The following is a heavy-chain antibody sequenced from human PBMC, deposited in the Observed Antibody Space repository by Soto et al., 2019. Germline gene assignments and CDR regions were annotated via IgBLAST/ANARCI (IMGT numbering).Heavy chain of an antibody. CDR1: VGSIRSYY. V-gene: IGHV4-4*07. CDR3: ARVVDSGLGAYNWFDP. D-gene: IGHD5-12*01. Sequence: PSETLSLTCTVSVGSIRSYYWTWIRQPAGKGMEWIGRIYSSGHTMYNPSLQSRVTLSVDTPKNRFSLELTSVTAADTAVYYCARVVDSGLGAYNWFDPWGQGIMVTVSS. J-gene: IGHJ5*02. CDR2: IYSSGHT.